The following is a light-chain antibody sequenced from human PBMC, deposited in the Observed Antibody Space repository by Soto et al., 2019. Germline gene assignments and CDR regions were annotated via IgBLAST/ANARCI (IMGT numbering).Light chain of an antibody. J-gene: IGKJ1*01. Sequence: EIVLTQSPGTLSFSPGERATLSCRASHSVRSNFLAWYQEKPGQAPRLLIYDASNRATGIPARFSGSGSGTDFTLTISSLEPQDFAVYYCQQRADWFPWTFGQGTKVDNK. CDR1: HSVRSNF. V-gene: IGKV3-11*01. CDR3: QQRADWFPWT. CDR2: DAS.